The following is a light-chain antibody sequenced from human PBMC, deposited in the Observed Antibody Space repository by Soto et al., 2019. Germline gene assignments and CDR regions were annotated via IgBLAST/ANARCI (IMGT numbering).Light chain of an antibody. J-gene: IGLJ3*02. CDR2: DVS. Sequence: QSALTQPASVSGSPGQSITISCIGTSSDVGGYNYVSWYQQHPGKAPKLMIYDVSNRPSGVSNRFSGSKSGNTASLTISGLQAEDEAYYYCSSYTSRITWVFGGGTQLTVL. V-gene: IGLV2-14*03. CDR1: SSDVGGYNY. CDR3: SSYTSRITWV.